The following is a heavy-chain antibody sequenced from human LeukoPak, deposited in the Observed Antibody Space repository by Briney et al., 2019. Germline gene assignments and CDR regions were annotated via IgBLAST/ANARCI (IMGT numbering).Heavy chain of an antibody. CDR1: GFTFSNYW. V-gene: IGHV3-7*03. CDR3: ARGHGYYDSSGYEDAFDI. Sequence: GGSLRLSCAASGFTFSNYWMSWVRQAPGKGLEWVANINQGGRESYYVDSVEGRFTISRDNAKNSLYLQMNSLRAEDTAVYYCARGHGYYDSSGYEDAFDIWGQGTMVTVSS. J-gene: IGHJ3*02. CDR2: INQGGRES. D-gene: IGHD3-22*01.